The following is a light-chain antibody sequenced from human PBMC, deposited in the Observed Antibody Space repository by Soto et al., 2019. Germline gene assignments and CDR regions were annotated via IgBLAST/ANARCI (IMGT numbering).Light chain of an antibody. CDR1: NSNIGRTT. Sequence: QSVLTQPPSASGTPGQRVTVSCSGSNSNIGRTTVNWYQQLPGTAPKLLIYSSDQRPSGVPDRFSGSKSGTSASLAISGLQSEDEADYYCATWDDSLNGVVFGGGTKLTVL. CDR2: SSD. CDR3: ATWDDSLNGVV. V-gene: IGLV1-44*01. J-gene: IGLJ2*01.